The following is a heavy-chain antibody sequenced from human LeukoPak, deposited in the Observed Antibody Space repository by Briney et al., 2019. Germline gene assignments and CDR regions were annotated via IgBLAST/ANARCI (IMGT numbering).Heavy chain of an antibody. D-gene: IGHD1-26*01. CDR1: GFTFSGYG. CDR3: AKMVSGDSGSYY. CDR2: ISYDGSNK. V-gene: IGHV3-30*18. J-gene: IGHJ4*02. Sequence: GGSLRLSCAASGFTFSGYGMHWVRQAPGKGLEWVAVISYDGSNKYYADSVKGRFTISRDNSKNTLYLQMNSLRAEDTAVYYCAKMVSGDSGSYYWGQGTLVTVSS.